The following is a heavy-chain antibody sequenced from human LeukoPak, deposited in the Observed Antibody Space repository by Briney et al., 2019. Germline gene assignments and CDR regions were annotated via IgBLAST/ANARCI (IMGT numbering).Heavy chain of an antibody. CDR1: GGTFSSYA. V-gene: IGHV1-69*13. CDR2: IIPIFGTA. Sequence: SVKVSCKASGGTFSSYAISWVRQAPGQGLEWMGGIIPIFGTANYAQKFQGRVTITADESTSTAYMELSSLRSEDTAVYYCSSGIAAAGTGLIFDYWGQGTLVIVSS. D-gene: IGHD6-13*01. CDR3: SSGIAAAGTGLIFDY. J-gene: IGHJ4*02.